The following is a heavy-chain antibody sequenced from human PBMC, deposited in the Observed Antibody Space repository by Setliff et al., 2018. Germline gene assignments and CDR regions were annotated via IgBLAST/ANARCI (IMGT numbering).Heavy chain of an antibody. D-gene: IGHD3-16*02. V-gene: IGHV4-30-4*08. CDR3: ARAANMITFGGVIVMGDYYYYYGMDV. CDR2: IYYSGST. Sequence: LSLTCTVSGGSISSGDYYWSWIRQPPGKGLEWIGYIYYSGSTYYNPSLKSRVTISVDTSKNQFSLKLSSVTAADTAVYYCARAANMITFGGVIVMGDYYYYYGMDVWGQGTTVTVSS. J-gene: IGHJ6*02. CDR1: GGSISSGDYY.